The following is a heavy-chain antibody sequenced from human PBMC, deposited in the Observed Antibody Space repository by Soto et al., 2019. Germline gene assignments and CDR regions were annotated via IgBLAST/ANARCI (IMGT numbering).Heavy chain of an antibody. V-gene: IGHV4-34*01. CDR1: GGSFGGYY. Sequence: SETLSLTCAVYGGSFGGYYWSWIRQPPGKGLEWIGEINHSGSTNYNPSLKSRVTISVDTSKNQFSLKLSSVTAADTAVYYCARAGVITMVRVKYNWFDPWGQGTLVTVSS. CDR3: ARAGVITMVRVKYNWFDP. CDR2: INHSGST. J-gene: IGHJ5*02. D-gene: IGHD3-10*01.